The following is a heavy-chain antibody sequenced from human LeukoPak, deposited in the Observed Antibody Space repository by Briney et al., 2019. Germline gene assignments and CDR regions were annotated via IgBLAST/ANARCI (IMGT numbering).Heavy chain of an antibody. CDR3: AREKASDY. V-gene: IGHV3-21*01. J-gene: IGHJ4*02. CDR2: ISGSSSYI. CDR1: GFTFSSYS. Sequence: GGSLRLSCAASGFTFSSYSMNWVRQAPGKGLEWVSSISGSSSYIYYADSVKGRFTISRDNAKNSLYLQMNSLRAEDTAVYYCAREKASDYWGQGTLVTVSS.